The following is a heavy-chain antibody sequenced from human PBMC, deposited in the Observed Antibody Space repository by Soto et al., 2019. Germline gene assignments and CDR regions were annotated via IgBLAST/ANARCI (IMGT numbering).Heavy chain of an antibody. J-gene: IGHJ5*02. CDR2: SSHDGINK. D-gene: IGHD6-19*01. V-gene: IGHV3-30-3*01. Sequence: ESGVGVVQPGRSLRLSCTAAGFSFSSYAMYWFRQPPGKGLEWVAASSHDGINKHYEDSVKGRVTVSGDNANHSLDLQLNSLRGEDTAMYYCAREMYSSDYFVKWFEPWGQGTLVTVSS. CDR1: GFSFSSYA. CDR3: AREMYSSDYFVKWFEP.